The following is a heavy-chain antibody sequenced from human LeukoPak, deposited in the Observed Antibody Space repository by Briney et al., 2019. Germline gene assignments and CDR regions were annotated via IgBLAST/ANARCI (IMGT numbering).Heavy chain of an antibody. D-gene: IGHD4-23*01. CDR2: ISAYNGNT. CDR3: AREGLAVTYYYYYMDV. V-gene: IGHV1-18*01. Sequence: ASVEVSCKASGYTFTSYGISWVRQAPGQGLEWMGWISAYNGNTNYAQKLQGRVTMTTDTSTSTAYMELRSLRSDDTAVYYCAREGLAVTYYYYYMDVWGKGTTVIVSS. J-gene: IGHJ6*03. CDR1: GYTFTSYG.